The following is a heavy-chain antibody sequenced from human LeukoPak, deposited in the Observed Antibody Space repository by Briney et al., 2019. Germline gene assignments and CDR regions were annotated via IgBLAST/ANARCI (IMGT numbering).Heavy chain of an antibody. CDR3: ARVGNERSYYFKD. V-gene: IGHV3-20*04. CDR1: GFTFDDYG. CDR2: INWIAGCT. J-gene: IGHJ4*02. Sequence: GGSLRLSCAASGFTFDDYGMSWVRQAPGKGLEWVSGINWIAGCTYYADSVKGRFTISRDKAKNSLYLQMNSLRGEDTALYYCARVGNERSYYFKDWGQGTLVTVSS. D-gene: IGHD1-1*01.